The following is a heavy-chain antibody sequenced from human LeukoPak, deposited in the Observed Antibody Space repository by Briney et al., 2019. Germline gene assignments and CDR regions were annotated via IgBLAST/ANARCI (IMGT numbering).Heavy chain of an antibody. V-gene: IGHV3-21*01. Sequence: GGSLRLSCAASGCSFSTYYMSWARQAPGKGPEWVSSISGDSTYIYNAGSVKGRFTISRDNAQASLYLQMISLRADDTAVYYCARVSGRLERQSDLDYWGQGTLVIVSS. CDR3: ARVSGRLERQSDLDY. CDR2: ISGDSTYI. CDR1: GCSFSTYY. D-gene: IGHD1-1*01. J-gene: IGHJ4*02.